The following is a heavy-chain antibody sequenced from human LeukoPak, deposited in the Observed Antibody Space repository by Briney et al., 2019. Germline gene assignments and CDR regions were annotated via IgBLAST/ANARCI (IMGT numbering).Heavy chain of an antibody. D-gene: IGHD3-9*01. CDR1: GGSISSYY. CDR2: IYTSGST. J-gene: IGHJ5*02. V-gene: IGHV4-4*07. CDR3: ASHFDWLSGEFDP. Sequence: PSETLSLTCTVSGGSISSYYWSWIRQPAGKGLEWIGRIYTSGSTNYSPSLKSRVTMSVDTSKNQFSLKLSSVTAADTAVYYCASHFDWLSGEFDPWGQGTLVTVSS.